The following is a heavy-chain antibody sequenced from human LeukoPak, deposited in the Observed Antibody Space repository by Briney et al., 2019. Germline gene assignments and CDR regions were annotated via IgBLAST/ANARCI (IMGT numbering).Heavy chain of an antibody. J-gene: IGHJ5*02. V-gene: IGHV3-11*01. D-gene: IGHD3-3*01. CDR2: ISSSGSTI. Sequence: GGSLRLSCAASGFTFSDYYMSWIRQAPGKGLEWVSYISSSGSTIYYADSVKGRFTISRDNAKNSLYLQMNSLRAEDTAVYYCAREYYDFWSGPNPGWFDPWGQGTLVTVSS. CDR1: GFTFSDYY. CDR3: AREYYDFWSGPNPGWFDP.